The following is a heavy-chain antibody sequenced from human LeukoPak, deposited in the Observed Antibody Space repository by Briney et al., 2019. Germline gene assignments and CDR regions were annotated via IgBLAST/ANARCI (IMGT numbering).Heavy chain of an antibody. J-gene: IGHJ6*04. CDR3: AELGITMIGGV. V-gene: IGHV3-48*01. D-gene: IGHD3-10*02. CDR1: GFTFSSYS. Sequence: GGSLRLSCAASGFTFSSYSMNWVRQAPGKGLEWVSYISSSRNSIYYADSVKGRFIISRDNAKNSLYLQVNNLRAEDTAVYYCAELGITMIGGVWGKGTTVTISS. CDR2: ISSSRNSI.